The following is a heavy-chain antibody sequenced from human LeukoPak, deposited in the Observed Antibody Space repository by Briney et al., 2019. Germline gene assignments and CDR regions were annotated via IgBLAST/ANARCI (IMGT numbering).Heavy chain of an antibody. V-gene: IGHV4-34*01. J-gene: IGHJ4*02. CDR3: ARGVPSVRTSGWRVGD. CDR1: GFTFSAFA. D-gene: IGHD6-19*01. CDR2: INHSGST. Sequence: KPGGSLRLSCAASGFTFSAFAMTWIRQPPGKGLEWIGEINHSGSTNYNPSLKSRVTISVDTSKNQFSLKLSSVTAADTAVYYCARGVPSVRTSGWRVGDWGQGTLVTVSS.